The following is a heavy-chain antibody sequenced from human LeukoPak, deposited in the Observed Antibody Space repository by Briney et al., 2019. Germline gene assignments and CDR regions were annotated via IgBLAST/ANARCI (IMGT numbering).Heavy chain of an antibody. CDR1: GYTFTSYG. V-gene: IGHV1-18*01. CDR3: ARDQMRYYYGSGSPQDYMDV. J-gene: IGHJ6*03. CDR2: ISAYNGNT. Sequence: ASVKVSCKASGYTFTSYGISRVRQAPGQGLEWMGWISAYNGNTNYAQKLQGRVTMTTDTSTSTAYMELRSLRSDDTAVYYCARDQMRYYYGSGSPQDYMDVWGKGTTVTISS. D-gene: IGHD3-10*01.